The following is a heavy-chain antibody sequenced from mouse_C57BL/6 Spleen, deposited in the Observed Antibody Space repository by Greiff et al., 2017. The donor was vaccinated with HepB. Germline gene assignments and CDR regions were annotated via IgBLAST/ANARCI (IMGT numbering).Heavy chain of an antibody. CDR3: ARDNGYDGPWFAY. V-gene: IGHV1-78*01. J-gene: IGHJ3*01. CDR1: GYTFTDHT. Sequence: VMLVESDAELVKPGASVKISCKVSGYTFTDHTIHWMKQRPEQGLEWIGYIYPRDGSTKYNEKCKGKATLTADKSSSTAYMQLNSLTSEDSAVYFCARDNGYDGPWFAYWGQGTLVTVSA. D-gene: IGHD2-2*01. CDR2: IYPRDGST.